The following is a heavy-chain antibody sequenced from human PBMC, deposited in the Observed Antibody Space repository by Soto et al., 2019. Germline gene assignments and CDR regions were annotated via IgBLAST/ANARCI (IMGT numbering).Heavy chain of an antibody. Sequence: QITLKESGPTLVKPTQTLTLTCTFSGFSLSTSGVGVGWIRQPPGKALEWLALIYWNEDKRYSPSLKSRLTIAKDTSKNQVVLNMTNMDPVDTATYFCARRPRYSNYVDYWGQGTLVTVSS. CDR3: ARRPRYSNYVDY. D-gene: IGHD4-4*01. CDR1: GFSLSTSGVG. CDR2: IYWNEDK. J-gene: IGHJ4*02. V-gene: IGHV2-5*01.